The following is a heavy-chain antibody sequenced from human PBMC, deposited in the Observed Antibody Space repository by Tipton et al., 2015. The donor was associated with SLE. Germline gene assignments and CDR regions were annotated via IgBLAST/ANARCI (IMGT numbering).Heavy chain of an antibody. V-gene: IGHV5-51*01. CDR2: IHPGESET. J-gene: IGHJ6*03. Sequence: VQLVQSGAAVKKPGESLKMSCKTSGYSFTNYWIGWVRQMPGQGLEYVGIIHPGESETRYSPSFQGQVTISADKSISTAYLQWVSLKASDTAIYYCARHGGERWLPNYFYYYMDVWGKGTTVTVSS. CDR3: ARHGGERWLPNYFYYYMDV. CDR1: GYSFTNYW. D-gene: IGHD5-24*01.